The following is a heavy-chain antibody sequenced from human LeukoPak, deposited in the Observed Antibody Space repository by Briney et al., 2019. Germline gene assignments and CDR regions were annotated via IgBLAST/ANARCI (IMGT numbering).Heavy chain of an antibody. CDR3: ARVGSGSKIHYYYYYMDV. J-gene: IGHJ6*03. D-gene: IGHD1-26*01. CDR1: GGSISSYY. Sequence: SETLSLTCTVSGGSISSYYWSWIRQPPGKGLEWIGYIYYSGSTNYNPSLKSRVTISVDTSENQFSLKLSSVTAADTAVYYCARVGSGSKIHYYYYYMDVWGKGTTVTVSS. CDR2: IYYSGST. V-gene: IGHV4-59*01.